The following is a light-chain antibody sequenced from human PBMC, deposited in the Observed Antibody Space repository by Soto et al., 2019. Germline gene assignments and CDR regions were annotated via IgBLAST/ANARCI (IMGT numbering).Light chain of an antibody. J-gene: IGKJ2*01. CDR3: QPYNNWPPYT. Sequence: EIVMTQSPATLSVSPGERATLSCRASQSVNSNLAWYQQKPGQAPSLLIYGASTRATGVPARFSGSGSGTEFTLTISSLQSEDFAVYYCQPYNNWPPYTFGQGTKLEIK. CDR1: QSVNSN. V-gene: IGKV3-15*01. CDR2: GAS.